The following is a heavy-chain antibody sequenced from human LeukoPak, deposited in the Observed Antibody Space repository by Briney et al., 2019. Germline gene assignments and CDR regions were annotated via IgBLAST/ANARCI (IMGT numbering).Heavy chain of an antibody. D-gene: IGHD4-11*01. V-gene: IGHV3-7*01. CDR1: GFTFSNSW. Sequence: PGGSLRLSCAGSGFTFSNSWMGWVPQAPGKRLEWVANVQHIGGETYYVDSVKGRFTISRDNAKNSVYLQMNSLGADDTAVYYCATYSILNAREFRYWGQGTLVTVTS. CDR2: VQHIGGET. CDR3: ATYSILNAREFRY. J-gene: IGHJ1*01.